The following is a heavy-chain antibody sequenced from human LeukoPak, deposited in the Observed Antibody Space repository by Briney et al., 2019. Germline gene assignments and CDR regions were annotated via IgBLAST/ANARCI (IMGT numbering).Heavy chain of an antibody. J-gene: IGHJ4*02. CDR1: GYTFTSYG. CDR2: ISTYNGNT. D-gene: IGHD6-6*01. V-gene: IGHV1-18*01. Sequence: ASVKVSCKASGYTFTSYGISWVRQAPGQGLEWMGWISTYNGNTNYAQKLQGRVTMTTDTSTSTAYMELRSLRSDDTAVYYCARGIEYSSSFPFDYWGQGTLVTVSS. CDR3: ARGIEYSSSFPFDY.